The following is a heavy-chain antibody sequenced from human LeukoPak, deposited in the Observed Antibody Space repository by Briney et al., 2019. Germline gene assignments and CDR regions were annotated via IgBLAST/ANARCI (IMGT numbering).Heavy chain of an antibody. CDR1: GGSVSNYY. CDR2: IHYSGST. CDR3: ARGWRGVVGATSFDY. Sequence: SETLSLTCTVSGGSVSNYYWSWIRQPPGKELEWIGFIHYSGSTKYNPSLKSRVTISLDTSKNQFSLKLSSVTAADTAVYYCARGWRGVVGATSFDYWGQGTLVTVSS. J-gene: IGHJ4*02. D-gene: IGHD1-26*01. V-gene: IGHV4-59*02.